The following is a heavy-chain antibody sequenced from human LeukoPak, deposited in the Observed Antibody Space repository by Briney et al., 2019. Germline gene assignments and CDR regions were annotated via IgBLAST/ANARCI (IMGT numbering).Heavy chain of an antibody. D-gene: IGHD2-2*01. CDR3: AKQRSEVPVAASNY. Sequence: GGSLRLSCAASGFTSSTSAMSWVRQALGKGLEWVSGISGSGDSTYYVDSVKGRFTISRDNSKSTLYLHMNSLRAEDTAIYYCAKQRSEVPVAASNYWGQGTLVTVSS. V-gene: IGHV3-23*01. J-gene: IGHJ4*02. CDR1: GFTSSTSA. CDR2: ISGSGDST.